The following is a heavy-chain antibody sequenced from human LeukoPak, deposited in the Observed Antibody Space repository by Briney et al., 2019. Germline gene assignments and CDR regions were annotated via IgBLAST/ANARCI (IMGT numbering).Heavy chain of an antibody. CDR2: INHSGST. CDR3: ARDLRDGYNSLGY. CDR1: GGSFSGYY. J-gene: IGHJ4*02. V-gene: IGHV4-34*01. D-gene: IGHD5-24*01. Sequence: SETLSLTCAVYGGSFSGYYWSWIRQPPGKGLEWIGEINHSGSTNYNPSLKSRVTISVDTSKNQFSLNLNSVTAADTAVYYCARDLRDGYNSLGYWGQGTLVTVSS.